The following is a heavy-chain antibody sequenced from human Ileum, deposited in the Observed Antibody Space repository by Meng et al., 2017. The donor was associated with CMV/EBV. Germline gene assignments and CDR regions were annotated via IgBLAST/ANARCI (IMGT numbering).Heavy chain of an antibody. Sequence: QLELQGTGPRLVRPSETLSLPCTVSGDSMRRYYWSWIRQSPGKALEWIGYIYYSGNAVYNPSFKSRVTISVDTSKSQFYLKVNSVTAADMAVYYCARDGYFDSGTYPFDHWGQGTLVTVSS. CDR2: IYYSGNA. CDR1: GDSMRRYY. CDR3: ARDGYFDSGTYPFDH. J-gene: IGHJ4*02. D-gene: IGHD3-10*01. V-gene: IGHV4-59*01.